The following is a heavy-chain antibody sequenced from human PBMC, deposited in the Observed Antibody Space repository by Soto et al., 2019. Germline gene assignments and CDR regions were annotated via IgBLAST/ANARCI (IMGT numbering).Heavy chain of an antibody. CDR3: AKDPGYSGYDYDFDS. CDR2: ISVSGGST. CDR1: GLTFSSYS. D-gene: IGHD5-12*01. V-gene: IGHV3-23*01. J-gene: IGHJ4*02. Sequence: GGSLRLSCAASGLTFSSYSMSWVRQAPGKGLEWVSAISVSGGSTYYADSVKGRFTISRDNSKNTLHLQMNSLRAENTAVYYCAKDPGYSGYDYDFDSWGQGTLVTVSS.